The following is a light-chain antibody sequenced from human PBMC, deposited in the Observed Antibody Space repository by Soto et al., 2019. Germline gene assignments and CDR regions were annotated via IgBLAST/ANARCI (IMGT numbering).Light chain of an antibody. CDR2: EVS. CDR3: SSYTRSSTHVV. CDR1: SSDVGGYNY. Sequence: QSALTQPASVSGSPGQSITISCTGTSSDVGGYNYVSWYQQHPGKAPKLMIYEVSNRPSGVSNRFSGSKSGNTASLTISGLQAEDEADYYCSSYTRSSTHVVFGGGTKVTVL. J-gene: IGLJ2*01. V-gene: IGLV2-14*01.